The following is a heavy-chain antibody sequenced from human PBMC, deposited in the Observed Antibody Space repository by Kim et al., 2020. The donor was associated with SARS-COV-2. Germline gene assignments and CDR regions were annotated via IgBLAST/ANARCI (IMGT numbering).Heavy chain of an antibody. J-gene: IGHJ4*02. CDR2: IGRKPFDGTT. D-gene: IGHD1-26*01. CDR1: GFTFGDFL. CDR3: IRGGEVGPRRCYFDK. V-gene: IGHV3-49*04. Sequence: GGSLRLSCTVSGFTFGDFLMSWVRQAPGKGLEWVGFIGRKPFDGTTEYAASVKGRFTISRDDSKSIACLQMVSLKTEDTGVYYCIRGGEVGPRRCYFDKWGQRTLVTVSS.